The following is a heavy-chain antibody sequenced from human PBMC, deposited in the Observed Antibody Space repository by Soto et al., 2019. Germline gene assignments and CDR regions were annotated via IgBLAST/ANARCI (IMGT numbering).Heavy chain of an antibody. CDR2: ISAYNGNT. Sequence: ASVKVSCKASGYTFTSYGISWVRHAPGQGLEWMGWISAYNGNTDYAQKLQGRVTMTTDTSTSTAYMELRSLRSDDTAVYYCARDMGGGDSFDPWGQGTLVTSPQ. V-gene: IGHV1-18*01. D-gene: IGHD2-21*02. J-gene: IGHJ5*02. CDR1: GYTFTSYG. CDR3: ARDMGGGDSFDP.